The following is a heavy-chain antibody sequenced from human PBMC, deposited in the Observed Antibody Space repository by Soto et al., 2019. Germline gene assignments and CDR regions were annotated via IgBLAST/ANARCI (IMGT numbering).Heavy chain of an antibody. CDR3: ARARPAAIPHPGYYYGMDV. Sequence: KTSETLSLTCAVYGGSFSGYYWSWIRQPPGKGLEWIGEINHSGSTNYNPSLKSRVTISVDTSKNQFSLKLSSVTAADTAVYYCARARPAAIPHPGYYYGMDVWGQGTTVTVSS. V-gene: IGHV4-34*01. CDR2: INHSGST. J-gene: IGHJ6*02. CDR1: GGSFSGYY. D-gene: IGHD2-2*02.